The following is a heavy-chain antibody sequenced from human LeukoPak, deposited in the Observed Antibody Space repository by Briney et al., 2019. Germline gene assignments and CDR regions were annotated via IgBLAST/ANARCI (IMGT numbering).Heavy chain of an antibody. V-gene: IGHV4-59*08. J-gene: IGHJ5*02. CDR1: GGSISSYY. Sequence: SETLSLTCTVSGGSISSYYWGWIRQPPGKGLEWIGYIYYSGSTNYNPSLKSRVTISVDTSKNQFSLKLSSVTAADTAVYYCARHGIVGATFHFDPWGQGTLVTVSS. CDR3: ARHGIVGATFHFDP. CDR2: IYYSGST. D-gene: IGHD1-26*01.